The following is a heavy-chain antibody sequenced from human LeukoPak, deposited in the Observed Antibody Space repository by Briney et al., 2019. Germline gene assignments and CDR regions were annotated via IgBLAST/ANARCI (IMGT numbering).Heavy chain of an antibody. CDR3: ARAEDIVVVPAAIFDY. J-gene: IGHJ4*02. CDR1: GYTFTGYY. Sequence: ASVKVSCKASGYTFTGYYMHWVRQAPGQGLEWMGWINPNSGGTNYAQKFQGRVTMTKDTSISTAYMELSRLRSDDTAVYYRARAEDIVVVPAAIFDYWGQGTLVTVSS. V-gene: IGHV1-2*02. D-gene: IGHD2-2*02. CDR2: INPNSGGT.